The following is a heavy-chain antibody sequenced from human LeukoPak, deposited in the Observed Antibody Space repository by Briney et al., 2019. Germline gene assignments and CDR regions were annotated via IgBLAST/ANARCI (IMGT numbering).Heavy chain of an antibody. D-gene: IGHD3-16*01. CDR3: ARDATPDGIIFDY. V-gene: IGHV3-23*01. Sequence: GGSLRVSCTASGFTFSSYAMSWVRQAPGKGLEWVSSISASGGSTFYADSVKGRFTISRDNAKNSLYLQMNSLRAEDTAVYYCARDATPDGIIFDYWGQGTLVTVSS. J-gene: IGHJ4*02. CDR1: GFTFSSYA. CDR2: ISASGGST.